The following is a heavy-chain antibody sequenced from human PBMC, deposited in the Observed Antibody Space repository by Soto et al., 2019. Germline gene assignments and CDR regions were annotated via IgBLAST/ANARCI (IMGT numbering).Heavy chain of an antibody. Sequence: GWSLRLSCSVFGFTLSSYAMHWVRQAPGKGLQYVSSMSSNGGSTYYADSVKGRFTISRDNSKNTLYLQMNSLRVEDTAVYYCVKDRYVDYWGQGTLVTGSS. CDR3: VKDRYVDY. V-gene: IGHV3-64D*06. CDR1: GFTLSSYA. J-gene: IGHJ4*02. CDR2: MSSNGGST.